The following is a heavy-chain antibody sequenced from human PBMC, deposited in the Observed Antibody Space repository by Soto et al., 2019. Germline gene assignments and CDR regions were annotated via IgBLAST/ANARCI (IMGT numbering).Heavy chain of an antibody. V-gene: IGHV5-51*01. CDR1: GYSFIDYW. D-gene: IGHD3-10*01. Sequence: PGESLKISCKGSGYSFIDYWIGWVRQVPGKGLEGMGVIYPGDSDTRYSPSFQGQVTISADKSISTAYLQWSSLKASDTAMYYCAGGGVRGVITRTRDYYGMDVWGQGTTVTVSS. CDR2: IYPGDSDT. J-gene: IGHJ6*02. CDR3: AGGGVRGVITRTRDYYGMDV.